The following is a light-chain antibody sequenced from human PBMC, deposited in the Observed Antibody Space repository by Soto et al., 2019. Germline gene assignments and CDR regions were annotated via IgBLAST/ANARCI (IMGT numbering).Light chain of an antibody. J-gene: IGLJ1*01. CDR1: STNIGSNY. V-gene: IGLV1-47*01. CDR3: AAWDDSRSARV. Sequence: QSVLTQPPSGSGTPGRRVPHPFFGSSTNIGSNYGYWYQQRPGTAPKLLIYRNNQRPSGVPDRFPGSKSGTSASIAISGLRSAAVAAYYGAAWDDSRSARVFGTGQKVTVL. CDR2: RNN.